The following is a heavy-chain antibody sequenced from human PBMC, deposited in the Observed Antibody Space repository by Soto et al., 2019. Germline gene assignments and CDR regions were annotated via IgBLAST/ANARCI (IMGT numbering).Heavy chain of an antibody. CDR2: ILYSGTT. Sequence: SETLSLTCTVSGGSISSGDYYWSWIRQPLGKGLEWIGYILYSGTTNYNPSLESRLTISVDTSKNQFSLKLTSVTAADTAVYYCARNGALDYWGRGTLVTVSS. D-gene: IGHD2-8*01. CDR3: ARNGALDY. J-gene: IGHJ4*02. V-gene: IGHV4-30-4*01. CDR1: GGSISSGDYY.